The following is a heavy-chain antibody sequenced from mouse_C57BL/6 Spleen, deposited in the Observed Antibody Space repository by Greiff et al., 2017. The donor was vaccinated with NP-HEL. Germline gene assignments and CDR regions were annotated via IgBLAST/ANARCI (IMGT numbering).Heavy chain of an antibody. J-gene: IGHJ4*01. CDR1: GFTFSDYG. Sequence: VQLQQSGGGLVKPGGSLKLSCAASGFTFSDYGMHWVRQAPEKGLEWVAYISSGSSTIYYADTVKGRFTISRDNAKNTLFLQMTSLRSEDTAMYYCARHTTVVATNAMDYWGQGTSVTVSS. CDR3: ARHTTVVATNAMDY. CDR2: ISSGSSTI. D-gene: IGHD1-1*01. V-gene: IGHV5-17*01.